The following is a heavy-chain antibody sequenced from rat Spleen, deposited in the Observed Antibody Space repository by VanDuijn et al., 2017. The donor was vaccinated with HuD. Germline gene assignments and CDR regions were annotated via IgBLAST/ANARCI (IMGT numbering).Heavy chain of an antibody. Sequence: EVQLVESGGGLVQPGRSLKLSCAASGFTFSDFAMTWVRQSPQTGLECVAMIIYDASRIYYRDSVKGRFTISRDNTKNTLYLQMDSLRSEDTATYYCARQGESPYFDYWGQGVMVTVSS. CDR3: ARQGESPYFDY. CDR1: GFTFSDFA. V-gene: IGHV5-29*01. D-gene: IGHD3-8*01. CDR2: IIYDASRI. J-gene: IGHJ2*01.